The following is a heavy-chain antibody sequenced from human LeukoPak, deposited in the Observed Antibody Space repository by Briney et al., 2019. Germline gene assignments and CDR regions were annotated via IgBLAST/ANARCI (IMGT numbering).Heavy chain of an antibody. D-gene: IGHD4-23*01. CDR3: ARKDGGRDGMDV. Sequence: GASVKVSCRASGYTFTDYYMHWVRQAPGQGLGWMGWLNPNTLVTNYAQHFQGRVSMTWDTSISTGYMDLHSLTSDDTAVYYCARKDGGRDGMDVWGQGTTVTVSS. V-gene: IGHV1-2*02. CDR1: GYTFTDYY. CDR2: LNPNTLVT. J-gene: IGHJ6*02.